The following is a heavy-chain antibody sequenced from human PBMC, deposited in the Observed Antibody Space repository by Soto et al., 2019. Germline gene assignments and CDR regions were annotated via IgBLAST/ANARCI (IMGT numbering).Heavy chain of an antibody. CDR1: GSTFSSYW. Sequence: GGSLRLSCAASGSTFSSYWMHWVRQAPGKGLVWVSRINSDGSSTSYADSVKGRFTISRDNAKNTLYLQMNSLRAEDTAVYYCAREETAAGTLGYYYYYGMDVWGQGTTVTVSS. D-gene: IGHD6-13*01. V-gene: IGHV3-74*01. CDR2: INSDGSST. CDR3: AREETAAGTLGYYYYYGMDV. J-gene: IGHJ6*02.